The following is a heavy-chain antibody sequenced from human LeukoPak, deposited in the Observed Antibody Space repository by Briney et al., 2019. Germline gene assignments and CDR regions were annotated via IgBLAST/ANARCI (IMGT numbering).Heavy chain of an antibody. CDR1: GFTFSIYW. CDR3: ARVGQGEWFFDL. CDR2: IKQDGSEK. V-gene: IGHV3-7*04. D-gene: IGHD1-26*01. Sequence: GGSLRLSCAASGFTFSIYWMTWVRQAPGKGLEWVANIKQDGSEKYYVDSVKGRFTISRDNAMNTLYLQMNSLGAEDTAVYYCARVGQGEWFFDLWGRGTLVTVSS. J-gene: IGHJ2*01.